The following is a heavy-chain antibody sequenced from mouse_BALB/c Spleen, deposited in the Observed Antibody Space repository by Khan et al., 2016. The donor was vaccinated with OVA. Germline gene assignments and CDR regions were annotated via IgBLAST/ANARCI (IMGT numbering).Heavy chain of an antibody. V-gene: IGHV1-76*01. CDR3: AREEALYYFAY. CDR2: IYPGTDNT. Sequence: QVQLKQSGAELVRPGASVKLSCKTSGYIFTSYWIHWVKQRSGQGLEWFARIYPGTDNTYYNEKLKDKVTLTADKSSSTVYMQLSSLKSEDSAVYFCAREEALYYFAYWGQGTTLTVSS. D-gene: IGHD3-2*02. J-gene: IGHJ2*01. CDR1: GYIFTSYW.